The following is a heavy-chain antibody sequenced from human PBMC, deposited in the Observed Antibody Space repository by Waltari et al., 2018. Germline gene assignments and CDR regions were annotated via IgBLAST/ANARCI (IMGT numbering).Heavy chain of an antibody. CDR3: ARSGPEQWSYYFDY. CDR2: INPNSGGT. J-gene: IGHJ4*02. V-gene: IGHV1-2*02. Sequence: QVQLVQSGAEVREPGASVKVSCKASGYTFTDYYIHWVRQAPGQGLEWLGWINPNSGGTNYAQKFQGRVTMTRDTPISTAYMELSRLRSDDTAVYFCARSGPEQWSYYFDYWGQGSLVTVSS. D-gene: IGHD6-19*01. CDR1: GYTFTDYY.